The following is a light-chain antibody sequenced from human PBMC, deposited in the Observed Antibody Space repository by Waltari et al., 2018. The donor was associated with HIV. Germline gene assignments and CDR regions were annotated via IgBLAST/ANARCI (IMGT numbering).Light chain of an antibody. V-gene: IGLV3-25*03. Sequence: SYELTQPPSVSVSPGQTARITCSGDALPKQYAYWYQQKPGKAPVVLIYKDSERPSGIPERFSGSSSGTTVTLTISGVQAEDEADYYCQSTDSSGTYVVFGGGTKLTVL. CDR2: KDS. CDR3: QSTDSSGTYVV. J-gene: IGLJ2*01. CDR1: ALPKQY.